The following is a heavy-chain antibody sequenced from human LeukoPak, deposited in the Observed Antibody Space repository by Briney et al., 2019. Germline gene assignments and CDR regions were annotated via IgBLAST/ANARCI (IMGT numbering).Heavy chain of an antibody. J-gene: IGHJ4*02. D-gene: IGHD1-7*01. V-gene: IGHV4-34*01. CDR2: INHSGST. CDR3: ARRRTIFDY. CDR1: GGSFSGYY. Sequence: SVTLSLTCAVSGGSFSGYYWSWVRQPPGKGLEWMGEINHSGSTNYNPSLKSRVTISVDTSKNQFSLKLSSVTAADTAVYYCARRRTIFDYWGQGTLVTVSS.